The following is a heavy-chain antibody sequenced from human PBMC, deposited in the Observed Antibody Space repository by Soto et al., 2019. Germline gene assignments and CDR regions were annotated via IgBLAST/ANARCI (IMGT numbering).Heavy chain of an antibody. V-gene: IGHV3-9*01. CDR3: AKGGNKYYDFWSDY. J-gene: IGHJ4*02. D-gene: IGHD3-3*01. CDR1: GFNFNNYA. CDR2: INWNSGTV. Sequence: EVQLVESGGGLVQPGGSLRLSCAASGFNFNNYAMHWVRQPPGKGLEWVSGINWNSGTVVYADSVKGRFTMSRDNAKNSLYLQMNSLRADGTAFYYCAKGGNKYYDFWSDYWGQGTLVTVSS.